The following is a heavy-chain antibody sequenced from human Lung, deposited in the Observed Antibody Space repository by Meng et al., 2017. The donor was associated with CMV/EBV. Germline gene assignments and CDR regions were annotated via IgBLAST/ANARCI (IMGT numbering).Heavy chain of an antibody. Sequence: PGPGVTQPEHPGAVSGEVSGDAFVGYGICWLLQPPGPGLEWWGWFVNYVGTYPAPKFQGRVTMTTDTHTNTAFMELRSLTSDDTAVYYCASGTTGRSYCNYWGQGTLVTVSS. V-gene: IGHV1-18*01. CDR2: FVNYVGT. CDR3: ASGTTGRSYCNY. J-gene: IGHJ4*02. D-gene: IGHD1-14*01. CDR1: GDAFVGYG.